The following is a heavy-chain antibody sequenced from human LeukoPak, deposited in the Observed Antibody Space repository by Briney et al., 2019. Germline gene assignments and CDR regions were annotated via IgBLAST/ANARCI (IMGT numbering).Heavy chain of an antibody. CDR2: IYYSGST. Sequence: SETLSLTCTVSGGSISSYYWSWIRQPPGKGLEWIEYIYYSGSTNYNPSLKSRVTISVDTSKNQFSLKLSSVTAADTAVYYCARHRGIAAAGANWFDPWGQGTLVTVSS. CDR1: GGSISSYY. V-gene: IGHV4-59*08. J-gene: IGHJ5*02. CDR3: ARHRGIAAAGANWFDP. D-gene: IGHD6-13*01.